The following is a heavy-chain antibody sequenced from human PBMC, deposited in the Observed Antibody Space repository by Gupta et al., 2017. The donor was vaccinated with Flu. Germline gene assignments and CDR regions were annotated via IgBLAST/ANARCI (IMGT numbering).Heavy chain of an antibody. V-gene: IGHV3-49*03. Sequence: VQLVESGGGLVQPGQSLRLSCTDSGFSFADSARRWFRQAPGKGLEWVGFIRSKAYGWTTEYAASVKGRFTISRDDSKSIAYLQMNSLKTEDTAVYYCTRDGGSYHYWGQGTLVTVSS. CDR2: IRSKAYGWTT. CDR1: GFSFADSA. J-gene: IGHJ4*02. CDR3: TRDGGSYHY. D-gene: IGHD1-26*01.